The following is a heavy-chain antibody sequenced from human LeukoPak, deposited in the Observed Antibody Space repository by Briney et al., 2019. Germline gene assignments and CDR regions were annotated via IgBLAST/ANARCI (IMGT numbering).Heavy chain of an antibody. CDR2: INHSGGT. V-gene: IGHV4-34*01. Sequence: SETLSLTCAVYGGSFSGYYWSWIRQPPRKGLEWIGEINHSGGTNYNPSLKSRVTISVDMSRNQFSLKLSSVTAADTAVYYCARGRGYCSSTSCSWDYWGQGTLVTVSS. CDR1: GGSFSGYY. CDR3: ARGRGYCSSTSCSWDY. D-gene: IGHD2-2*01. J-gene: IGHJ4*02.